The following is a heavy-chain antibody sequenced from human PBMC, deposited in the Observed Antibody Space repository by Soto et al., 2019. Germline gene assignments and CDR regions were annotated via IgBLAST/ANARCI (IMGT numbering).Heavy chain of an antibody. D-gene: IGHD3-10*01. CDR2: IIPIFGTA. CDR1: GGTFSSYA. Sequence: SVKVSCKASGGTFSSYAISWVRQAPGQGLEWMGGIIPIFGTANYAQKFQGRVTITADESTSTAYMELSSLRSEDTAVYYCARDPSKYYYGSGRYYYYYYYGMDVWGQGTTVTVSS. J-gene: IGHJ6*02. V-gene: IGHV1-69*13. CDR3: ARDPSKYYYGSGRYYYYYYYGMDV.